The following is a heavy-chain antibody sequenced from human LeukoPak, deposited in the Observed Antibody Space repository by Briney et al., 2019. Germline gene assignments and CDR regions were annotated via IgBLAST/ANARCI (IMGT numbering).Heavy chain of an antibody. Sequence: GESLRLSCAASGFTFTTYWMSWVRQAPGKGLEWVANIKQDGTEKYYVDSVKGRFTISRDNAKNPLYLQMNSLRVEDTAVYYCAKVAKYYYGSETYYFFEHWGQGTPVAASS. CDR3: AKVAKYYYGSETYYFFEH. D-gene: IGHD3-10*01. J-gene: IGHJ4*02. V-gene: IGHV3-7*01. CDR2: IKQDGTEK. CDR1: GFTFTTYW.